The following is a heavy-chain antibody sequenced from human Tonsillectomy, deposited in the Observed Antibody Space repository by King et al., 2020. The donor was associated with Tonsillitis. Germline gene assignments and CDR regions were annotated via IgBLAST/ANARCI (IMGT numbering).Heavy chain of an antibody. CDR2: ISWNSGSV. J-gene: IGHJ1*01. D-gene: IGHD4-17*01. Sequence: EVQLVESGGGLVQPGRSLRLSCAASGFIFDDYVMHWVRQVPGKGLEWVSSISWNSGSVTYADSVKGRFLISRDNAKNSLFLQMNSLRVEDTAVYYCAKDKGSTVKRYFQEWGQGTLVTVSS. V-gene: IGHV3-9*01. CDR3: AKDKGSTVKRYFQE. CDR1: GFIFDDYV.